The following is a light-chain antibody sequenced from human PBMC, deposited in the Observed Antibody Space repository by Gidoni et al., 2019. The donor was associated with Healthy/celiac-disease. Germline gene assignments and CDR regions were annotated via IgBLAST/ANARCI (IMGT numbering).Light chain of an antibody. CDR2: AAS. J-gene: IGKJ4*01. Sequence: AIRLTQPPSSLSASTGDRVTITCRASQGISSYLAWYQQKPGKAPKLLIYAASTLQSGVPSRFSGSGSGTDFTLTISCLQSEDFATYYCQQYYSYPLTFGGGTKVEIK. CDR3: QQYYSYPLT. V-gene: IGKV1-8*01. CDR1: QGISSY.